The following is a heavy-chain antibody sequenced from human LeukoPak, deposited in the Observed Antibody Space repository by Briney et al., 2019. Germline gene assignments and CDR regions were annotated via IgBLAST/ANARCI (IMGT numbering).Heavy chain of an antibody. Sequence: GGSLRLSCAASGFTFSSYAMHWVRQAPGKGLEWVAVISYDGSNKYYADSVKGRFTISRDNSKNTLYLQMNSLRAEDTAVYYCAKDAYSGSYSAFDIWGQGTMVTVSS. CDR2: ISYDGSNK. CDR3: AKDAYSGSYSAFDI. CDR1: GFTFSSYA. D-gene: IGHD1-26*01. J-gene: IGHJ3*02. V-gene: IGHV3-30-3*01.